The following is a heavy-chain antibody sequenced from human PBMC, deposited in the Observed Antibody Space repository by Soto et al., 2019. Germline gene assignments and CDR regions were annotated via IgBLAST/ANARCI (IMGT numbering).Heavy chain of an antibody. D-gene: IGHD2-8*01. CDR3: ARASYCTNGVCFVDWFAP. Sequence: GASVKVSCKASGYTFTSYGISWVRQAPGQGLEWMGWISAYNGNTNYAQKLQGRVTMTTDTSTSTAYMELRSLRSDDTAVYYCARASYCTNGVCFVDWFAPWGQGTLVTVS. V-gene: IGHV1-18*01. CDR2: ISAYNGNT. J-gene: IGHJ5*02. CDR1: GYTFTSYG.